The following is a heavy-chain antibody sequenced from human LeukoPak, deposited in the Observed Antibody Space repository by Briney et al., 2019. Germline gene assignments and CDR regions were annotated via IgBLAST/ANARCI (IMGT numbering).Heavy chain of an antibody. V-gene: IGHV1-18*01. Sequence: ASVKVSCKASGYTFINYGISWVRQAPGQGLEWMGWISAYNGNTNYAQKLQGRVTMTTDTSTSTAYMELRSLRSDDTAVYYCAREGYCSGGSCYSGVPDYWGQGTLVTVSS. CDR1: GYTFINYG. J-gene: IGHJ4*02. CDR2: ISAYNGNT. CDR3: AREGYCSGGSCYSGVPDY. D-gene: IGHD2-15*01.